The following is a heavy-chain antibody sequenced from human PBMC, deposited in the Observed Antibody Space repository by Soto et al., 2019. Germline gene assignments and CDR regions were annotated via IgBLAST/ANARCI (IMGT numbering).Heavy chain of an antibody. CDR3: ARGRRLYSYGYAFDI. CDR1: GFTFSSYA. J-gene: IGHJ3*02. D-gene: IGHD5-18*01. Sequence: GGSLRLSCAASGFTFSSYAMHWVSQAPGKGLEYVSAISSNGGSIYYANSVKGRFTISRDNSKNTLYLQMGSLRAEDMAVYYCARGRRLYSYGYAFDIWGQGTMVTVSS. V-gene: IGHV3-64*01. CDR2: ISSNGGSI.